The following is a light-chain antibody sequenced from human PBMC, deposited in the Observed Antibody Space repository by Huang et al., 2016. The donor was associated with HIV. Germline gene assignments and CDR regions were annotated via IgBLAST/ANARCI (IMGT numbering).Light chain of an antibody. CDR1: QSLLHSRTFNY. Sequence: DIVMTQSPLFLSVSPGEPASISCTSSQSLLHSRTFNYLDWYRQKPGQSQHLLIYLASNQASGVPVRFSGSGSGTNFTLRISAVEPEDAATYYCMQSLQTPRAFGQGTRVEVK. J-gene: IGKJ1*01. CDR3: MQSLQTPRA. V-gene: IGKV2-28*01. CDR2: LAS.